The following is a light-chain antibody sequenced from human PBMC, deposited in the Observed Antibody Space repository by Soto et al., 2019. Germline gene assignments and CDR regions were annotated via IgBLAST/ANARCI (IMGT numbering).Light chain of an antibody. CDR1: QPISDY. CDR3: QQSYNPPRT. J-gene: IGKJ1*01. CDR2: TAS. V-gene: IGKV1-39*01. Sequence: DIQTTQSPSSLSASVGDRVTITCRTSQPISDYLNWYQQKLGKAPSLLIYTASNLQTGVPSRFSGRGSGTHFTLTISSLQPEDFATYYCQQSYNPPRTFGQGTKVEI.